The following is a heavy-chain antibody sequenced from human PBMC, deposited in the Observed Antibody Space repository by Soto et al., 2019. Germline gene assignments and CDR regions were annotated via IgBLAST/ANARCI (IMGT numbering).Heavy chain of an antibody. J-gene: IGHJ4*02. CDR1: GFTFSSYG. CDR3: ARRPGLDY. V-gene: IGHV3-33*01. CDR2: IWYDGSNK. Sequence: QVLLVESGGGVVQPGRSLRLSCAASGFTFSSYGMHWVRQAPGKGLEWVAVIWYDGSNKYYADSVKGRFTISRDDSKNTLYLQMNGLRADDTAVYYCARRPGLDYCAQGTLVTVSS.